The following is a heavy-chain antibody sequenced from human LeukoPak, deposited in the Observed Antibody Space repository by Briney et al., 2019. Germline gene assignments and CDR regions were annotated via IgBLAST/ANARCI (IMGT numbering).Heavy chain of an antibody. D-gene: IGHD3-3*01. V-gene: IGHV3-48*04. CDR1: GFTFSSYS. Sequence: PGGSLRLSCAASGFTFSSYSMNWVRQAPGKGLEWVSYISSSSSTIYYADSVKGRFTISRDNAKNSLYLQMNSLRAEDTAVYYCAKDCGEEEWYFDYWGQGTLGTVSS. CDR2: ISSSSSTI. CDR3: AKDCGEEEWYFDY. J-gene: IGHJ4*02.